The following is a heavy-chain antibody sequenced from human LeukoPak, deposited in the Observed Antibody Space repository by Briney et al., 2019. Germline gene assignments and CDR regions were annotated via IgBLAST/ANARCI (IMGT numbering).Heavy chain of an antibody. CDR2: ISYDGSNK. CDR1: GFTFSSYA. D-gene: IGHD6-19*01. Sequence: PGGSLRLSCAASGFTFSSYAMHWVRQAPGKGLEWVAVISYDGSNKYYADSVKGRFTISRDNSKNTLYLQMNSLRAEDTAVYYCARGEGIAVAGGYYYGMDVWGQGTTVTVSS. V-gene: IGHV3-30*04. CDR3: ARGEGIAVAGGYYYGMDV. J-gene: IGHJ6*02.